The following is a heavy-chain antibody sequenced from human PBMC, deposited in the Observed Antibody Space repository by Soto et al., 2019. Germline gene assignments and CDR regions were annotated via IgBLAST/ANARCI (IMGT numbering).Heavy chain of an antibody. Sequence: SETLSLTCTVSGGSTSRYYWSWIRQPAGKGLEWIGRINTSGSTNYNPSLQSRVTMSVDTSKNQFSLKLSSVTAADTAMYYCERDNDRRTDPTDWFDTWGQGILVTVSS. CDR2: INTSGST. CDR3: ERDNDRRTDPTDWFDT. V-gene: IGHV4-4*07. D-gene: IGHD3-9*01. CDR1: GGSTSRYY. J-gene: IGHJ5*02.